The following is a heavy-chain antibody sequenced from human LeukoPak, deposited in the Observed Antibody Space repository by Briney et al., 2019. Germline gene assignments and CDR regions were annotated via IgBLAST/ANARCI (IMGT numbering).Heavy chain of an antibody. D-gene: IGHD3-10*01. CDR3: ARVPDDYGSGYI. CDR1: GGSFSGYY. V-gene: IGHV4-34*01. CDR2: INHSGSI. J-gene: IGHJ4*02. Sequence: SETLSLTCAVFGGSFSGYYWSWIRQPPGKGLEWIGEINHSGSINYNPSLKSRVTISVDTSKNQFSLKLSSVTAADTAVYYCARVPDDYGSGYIWGQGTLVTVSS.